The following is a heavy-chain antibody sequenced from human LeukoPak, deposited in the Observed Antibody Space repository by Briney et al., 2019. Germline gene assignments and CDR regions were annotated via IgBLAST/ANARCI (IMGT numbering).Heavy chain of an antibody. J-gene: IGHJ4*02. V-gene: IGHV3-74*01. CDR3: ASDFTGRDDY. Sequence: PGGSLRLSCAASGFTFSSYWMHWVRQAPGKGLVWVSRMNTDGSRTDYADSVKGRFTISRDNAENTLYLQMNSLGAEDTAVYSCASDFTGRDDYWGQGTLVTVSS. CDR2: MNTDGSRT. CDR1: GFTFSSYW. D-gene: IGHD2-8*02.